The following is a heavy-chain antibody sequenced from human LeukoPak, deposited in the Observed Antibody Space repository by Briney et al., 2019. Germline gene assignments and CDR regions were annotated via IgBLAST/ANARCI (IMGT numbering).Heavy chain of an antibody. D-gene: IGHD3-22*01. J-gene: IGHJ3*02. Sequence: ASVKVSCKSSGYTFTIYGIGWVRQAPGQGLEWMGGISTNNGKRNYAQTFQDRVTMTTDTSTSTAYMELRSLRSDDTAIYHCAKNYYYDNTGYWGAFDIWGQGTMVTVSS. CDR1: GYTFTIYG. CDR2: ISTNNGKR. V-gene: IGHV1-18*01. CDR3: AKNYYYDNTGYWGAFDI.